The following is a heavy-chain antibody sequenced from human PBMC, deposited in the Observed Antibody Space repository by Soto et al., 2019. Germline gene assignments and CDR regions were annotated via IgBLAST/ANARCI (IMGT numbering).Heavy chain of an antibody. CDR3: ARERSGSYYGSRYYYYYGMDV. D-gene: IGHD1-26*01. CDR1: GGSISISNW. Sequence: SETLSLTSAVSGGSISISNWWSWVRQPPGKGLEWIGEIYHSGSTNYNPSLKSRVTISVDKSKNQFSLKLSSVTAADTAVYYCARERSGSYYGSRYYYYYGMDVWGQGTTVT. V-gene: IGHV4-4*02. J-gene: IGHJ6*02. CDR2: IYHSGST.